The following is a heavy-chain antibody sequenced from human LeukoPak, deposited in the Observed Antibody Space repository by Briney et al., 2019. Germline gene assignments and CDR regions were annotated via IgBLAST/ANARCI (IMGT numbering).Heavy chain of an antibody. CDR2: ISYDGSTK. CDR1: GFTFSSYG. V-gene: IGHV3-30*18. D-gene: IGHD6-13*01. J-gene: IGHJ4*02. Sequence: PGGSLRLSCAASGFTFSSYGMDWVRQAPGKGLEWVAVISYDGSTKYYADSVKGRFTISRDNSKNTLYLQMDSLRAEDTAVYYCAKPLQYSSRWYFDYWGQGTLLTVSS. CDR3: AKPLQYSSRWYFDY.